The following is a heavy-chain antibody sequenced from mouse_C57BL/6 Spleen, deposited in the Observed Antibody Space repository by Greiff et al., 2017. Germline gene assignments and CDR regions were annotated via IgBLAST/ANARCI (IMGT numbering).Heavy chain of an antibody. CDR2: IDPENGDT. J-gene: IGHJ2*01. V-gene: IGHV14-4*01. CDR1: GFNIKDDY. Sequence: EVQLQQSGAELVRPGASVKLSCTASGFNIKDDYMHWVKQRPEQGLEWIGWIDPENGDTEYASKFQGKATITADTSSNTAYLQLSSLTSEDTAVYYCTTFLSSISFGYWGQGTTLTVSS. CDR3: TTFLSSISFGY.